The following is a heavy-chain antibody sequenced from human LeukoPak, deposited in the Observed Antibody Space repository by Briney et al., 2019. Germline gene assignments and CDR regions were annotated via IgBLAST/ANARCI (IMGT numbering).Heavy chain of an antibody. CDR1: GFTFSNFA. V-gene: IGHV3-30-3*01. Sequence: GGSLRLSCAASGFTFSNFAMHWVRQAPGKGLEWVAVISYGGSNKYYADSVKGRFTISRDNSKNTLYLQMNRLRAEDTAVYYCARDTDYYESSAGDAFDIRGQGTMVTVSS. CDR2: ISYGGSNK. J-gene: IGHJ3*02. CDR3: ARDTDYYESSAGDAFDI. D-gene: IGHD3-22*01.